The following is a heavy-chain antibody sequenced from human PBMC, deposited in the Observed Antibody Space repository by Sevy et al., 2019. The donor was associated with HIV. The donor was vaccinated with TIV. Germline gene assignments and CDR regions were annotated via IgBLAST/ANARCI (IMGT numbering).Heavy chain of an antibody. D-gene: IGHD5-18*01. CDR2: IYYSGNT. CDR1: GGSISTYY. V-gene: IGHV4-59*01. J-gene: IGHJ3*02. Sequence: SETLSLTCTVSGGSISTYYWSWIRQPPGKGLEWIGYIYYSGNTNYNPSLKSRVTISVDTSKNQFSLKLGSVTAADTAVYYCTRGGGYSYGSASKTDAFDIWGQGTLVTVSS. CDR3: TRGGGYSYGSASKTDAFDI.